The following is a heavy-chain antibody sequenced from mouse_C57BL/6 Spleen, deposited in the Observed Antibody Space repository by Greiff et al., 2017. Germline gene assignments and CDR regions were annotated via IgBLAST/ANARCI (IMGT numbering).Heavy chain of an antibody. Sequence: VQLKQSGPELVKPGDSVKISCKASGYSFTGYFMTWVMQSHGKSLEWIGRINPYNGDTFYNQKFTGKATLTVDKSSSTAHMELRSLTSEDSAVDYCARRAAQATNYFDYWGQGTTLTVSS. V-gene: IGHV1-20*01. J-gene: IGHJ2*01. CDR1: GYSFTGYF. D-gene: IGHD3-2*02. CDR3: ARRAAQATNYFDY. CDR2: INPYNGDT.